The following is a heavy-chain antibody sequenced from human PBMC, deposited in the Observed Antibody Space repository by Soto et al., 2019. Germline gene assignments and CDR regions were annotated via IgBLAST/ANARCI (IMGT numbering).Heavy chain of an antibody. V-gene: IGHV1-18*01. Sequence: ASVKVSCKASGYTFTSYGISWVRQAPGQGLEWMGWISAYNGNTNYAQKLQGRVTMTTDTSTSTAYMELRSLRSDDTAVYYCARVLREDYVFWFGYYLPLKEKPYYFDYWGQGTLVTVSS. CDR3: ARVLREDYVFWFGYYLPLKEKPYYFDY. D-gene: IGHD3-3*01. J-gene: IGHJ4*02. CDR1: GYTFTSYG. CDR2: ISAYNGNT.